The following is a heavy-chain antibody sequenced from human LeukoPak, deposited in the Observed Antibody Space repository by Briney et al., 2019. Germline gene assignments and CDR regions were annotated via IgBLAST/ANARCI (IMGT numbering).Heavy chain of an antibody. V-gene: IGHV1-24*01. CDR3: ATAGLYGSGSYY. D-gene: IGHD3-10*01. Sequence: ASVKVSCKVSRYTLTELSMHWVRQAPGKGLEWMGGFDPEDGETIYAQKFQGRVTMTEDTSTDTAYMELSSLRSEDTAVYYCATAGLYGSGSYYWGQGTLVTVSS. CDR1: RYTLTELS. J-gene: IGHJ4*02. CDR2: FDPEDGET.